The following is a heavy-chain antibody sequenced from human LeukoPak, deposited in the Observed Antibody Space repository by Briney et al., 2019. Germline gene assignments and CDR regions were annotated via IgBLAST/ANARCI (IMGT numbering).Heavy chain of an antibody. CDR3: AREHCSGGSCYSDAFDI. CDR1: GFTFASYG. CDR2: ISSSSSYI. D-gene: IGHD2-15*01. Sequence: GGSLRLSCAASGFTFASYGMSWVRQAPGKGLEWVSSISSSSSYIYYADSVKGRFTISRDNAKNSLYLQMNSLRAEDTAVYYCAREHCSGGSCYSDAFDIWGQGTMVTVSS. V-gene: IGHV3-21*01. J-gene: IGHJ3*02.